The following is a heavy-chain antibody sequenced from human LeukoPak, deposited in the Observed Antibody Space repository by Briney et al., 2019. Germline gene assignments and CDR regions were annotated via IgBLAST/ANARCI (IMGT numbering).Heavy chain of an antibody. D-gene: IGHD6-25*01. CDR2: ISGSGGST. J-gene: IGHJ3*02. V-gene: IGHV3-23*01. CDR3: AKASGRGGAFDI. Sequence: PGGSLRLSCAASGFTFSSYATSWVRQAPGKGLEWVSAISGSGGSTYYADSVKGRFTISRDNSKNTLYLQMNSLRAEDTAVYYCAKASGRGGAFDIWGQGTMVTVSS. CDR1: GFTFSSYA.